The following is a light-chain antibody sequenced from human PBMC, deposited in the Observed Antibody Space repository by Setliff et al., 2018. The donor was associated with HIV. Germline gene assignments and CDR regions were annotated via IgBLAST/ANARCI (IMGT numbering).Light chain of an antibody. Sequence: EIVMTQSPATLSVSPGERATLSCRASQSVRSRLAWYQQKPGQAPRLLIYGASTRATGFPARFSGSGSGTEFTLTISSRQSEDFAVYYCQQYNRWPYTVGQGTKVEIK. CDR2: GAS. V-gene: IGKV3-15*01. J-gene: IGKJ2*01. CDR3: QQYNRWPYT. CDR1: QSVRSR.